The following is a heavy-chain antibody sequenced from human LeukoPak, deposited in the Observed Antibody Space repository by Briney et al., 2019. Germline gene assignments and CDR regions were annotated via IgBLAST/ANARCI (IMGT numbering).Heavy chain of an antibody. CDR3: ARAGMSSSAGWSSSWYGGFDY. CDR2: INHSGST. D-gene: IGHD6-13*01. Sequence: PSETLSLTCTVSGGSISSRSYYWGWIRQPPGKGLEWIGEINHSGSTNYNPSLKSRVTISVDTSKNQFSLKLSSVTAADTAVYYCARAGMSSSAGWSSSWYGGFDYWGQGTLVTVSS. V-gene: IGHV4-39*07. CDR1: GGSISSRSYY. J-gene: IGHJ4*02.